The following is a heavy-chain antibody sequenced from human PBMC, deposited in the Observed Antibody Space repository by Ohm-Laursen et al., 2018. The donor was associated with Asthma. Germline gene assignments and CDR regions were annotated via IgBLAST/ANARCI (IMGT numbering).Heavy chain of an antibody. CDR1: GFTITNYW. D-gene: IGHD3-10*01. J-gene: IGHJ4*02. Sequence: SLRLSCTASGFTITNYWMHWVRQAPGKGLVWVSRINGDGGIKSYAASVKGRFTISRDDAKNTVYLQMNSLRVDDTAVYYCARGNLEGLLWGQGTLVTVSS. V-gene: IGHV3-74*01. CDR2: INGDGGIK. CDR3: ARGNLEGLL.